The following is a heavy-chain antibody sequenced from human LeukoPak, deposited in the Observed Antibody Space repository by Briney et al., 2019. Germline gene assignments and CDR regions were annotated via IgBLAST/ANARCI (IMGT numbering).Heavy chain of an antibody. CDR2: ISGSGGST. D-gene: IGHD3-3*01. Sequence: GGSLRLSCAASGFTFSSYAMSWVRQAPGKGLEWVSAISGSGGSTYYADSVKGRFTISRDNSKNTLYLQMNSLRAEGTAVYYCAKGGGLEWHWYYFDYWGQGTLVTVSS. CDR1: GFTFSSYA. CDR3: AKGGGLEWHWYYFDY. V-gene: IGHV3-23*01. J-gene: IGHJ4*02.